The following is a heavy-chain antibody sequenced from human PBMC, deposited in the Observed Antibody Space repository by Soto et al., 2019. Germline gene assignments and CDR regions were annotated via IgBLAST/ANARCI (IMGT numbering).Heavy chain of an antibody. V-gene: IGHV4-59*08. CDR3: ARVYCRSSSCYDVFDY. Sequence: SEPLSLTCTVSDGSISSYYWRWIRQPPGKGLEWIGYIYYTGRTNYSPSLKSRVTISIDTSKNQFSLKLRSVTAADTAVYYCARVYCRSSSCYDVFDYWGQGTPVTVSS. CDR1: DGSISSYY. CDR2: IYYTGRT. D-gene: IGHD2-2*01. J-gene: IGHJ4*02.